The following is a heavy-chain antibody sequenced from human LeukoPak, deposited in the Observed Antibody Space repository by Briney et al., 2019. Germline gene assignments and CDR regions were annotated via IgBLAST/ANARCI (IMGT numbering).Heavy chain of an antibody. D-gene: IGHD3-3*01. J-gene: IGHJ4*02. CDR3: AYYDFWSGYEYY. Sequence: SETLSLTCTVSGGSISSSSYYWGWIRQPPGKGLEWIGSIYYSGSTYYNPSLKSRVTISVDTSKNQFSLKLSSVTAADTAVYYCAYYDFWSGYEYYWGQGTLVTASS. V-gene: IGHV4-39*01. CDR1: GGSISSSSYY. CDR2: IYYSGST.